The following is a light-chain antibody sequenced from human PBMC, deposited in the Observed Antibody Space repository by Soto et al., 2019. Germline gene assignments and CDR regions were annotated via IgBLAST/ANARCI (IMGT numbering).Light chain of an antibody. Sequence: AIQLTQSPSSLSASVGARVTITCRTSQGVSSALAWYQQKPGKAPKLLIYDASILESGVPSRYRGPGSGTDFILTSISLQPEDCATYFCQHLKSYPFTFGPGTKVYIK. CDR1: QGVSSA. CDR3: QHLKSYPFT. V-gene: IGKV1-13*02. CDR2: DAS. J-gene: IGKJ3*01.